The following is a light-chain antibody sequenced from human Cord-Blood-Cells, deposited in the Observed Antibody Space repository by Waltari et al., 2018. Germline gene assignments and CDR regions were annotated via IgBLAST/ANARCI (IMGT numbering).Light chain of an antibody. CDR3: CSYAGSSTWV. J-gene: IGLJ3*02. V-gene: IGLV2-23*01. CDR1: SIDVGTYNL. Sequence: QSALTQPASVSGSPGQSITISCTGPSIDVGTYNLVSWYQQHPGKAPKLMIYEGSKRPSGVSNRCSGSKSGNTASLTISGLQAEDEADYYCCSYAGSSTWVFGGGTKLTVL. CDR2: EGS.